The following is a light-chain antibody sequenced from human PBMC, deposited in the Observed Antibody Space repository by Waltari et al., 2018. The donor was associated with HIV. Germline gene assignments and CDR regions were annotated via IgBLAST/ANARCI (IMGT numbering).Light chain of an antibody. CDR2: TAT. V-gene: IGKV1-39*01. CDR3: QQSYSSPT. J-gene: IGKJ3*01. CDR1: QNIKNY. Sequence: DIQMTQSPSSLSASIGDRVTIGCRTSQNIKNYLNWYQQKPGKAPKILIYTATTLQSGVSSRFNGSGSGTDFTLTITGLEPEDFAIYFCQQSYSSPTFGPGTTVDVK.